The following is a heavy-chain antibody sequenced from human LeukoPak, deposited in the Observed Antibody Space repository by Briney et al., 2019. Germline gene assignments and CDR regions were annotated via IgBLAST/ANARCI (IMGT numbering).Heavy chain of an antibody. D-gene: IGHD3-22*01. CDR2: INSDGSTT. Sequence: GGSLRLSCAASGFTFISYWMHWVRQAPGKGLVWVSRINSDGSTTSYAASVKGRSTISRDTAKNTLYLQMNSLRAEDTAVYYCARGHHYYDSSAYYYWGQGTLVTVSS. V-gene: IGHV3-74*01. CDR3: ARGHHYYDSSAYYY. J-gene: IGHJ4*02. CDR1: GFTFISYW.